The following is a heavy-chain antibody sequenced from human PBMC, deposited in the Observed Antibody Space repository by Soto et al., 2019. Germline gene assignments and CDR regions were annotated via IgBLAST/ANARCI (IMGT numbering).Heavy chain of an antibody. Sequence: SETLSLTCAVYGGSFSGYYWRWIRQPPGKGLEWIGEIYYIGSTNYNPSLKSRVTISEDTSKNQFSLKMTSVTAADTGVYYCARDLGSTMILTDWGQGTLVTVSS. CDR2: IYYIGST. V-gene: IGHV4-34*01. CDR1: GGSFSGYY. J-gene: IGHJ4*02. D-gene: IGHD3-22*01. CDR3: ARDLGSTMILTD.